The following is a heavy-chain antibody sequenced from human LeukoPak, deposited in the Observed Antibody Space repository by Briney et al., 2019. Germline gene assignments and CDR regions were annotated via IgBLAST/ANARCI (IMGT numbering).Heavy chain of an antibody. D-gene: IGHD3-9*01. V-gene: IGHV4-59*08. CDR2: IYYSGST. Sequence: SETLSLTCTVSGGSISSYYWSWIRQPPGKGLEWIGYIYYSGSTYYNPSLKSRVTISVHMSKNHFSLKLSSVTAADTAVYYCARHRRHYDILTGYYAGHFDIWGQGTMVTVSS. J-gene: IGHJ3*02. CDR1: GGSISSYY. CDR3: ARHRRHYDILTGYYAGHFDI.